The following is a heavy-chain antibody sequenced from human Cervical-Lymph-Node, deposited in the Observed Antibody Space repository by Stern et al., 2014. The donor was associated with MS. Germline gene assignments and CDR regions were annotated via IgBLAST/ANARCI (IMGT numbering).Heavy chain of an antibody. CDR2: ISSNGGST. CDR3: VKGAYSSSQDAFDI. Sequence: EVQLEESGGGLVQPGGSLRLSCSASGFTFSSYAMHWVRQAPGKGLEYVSAISSNGGSTYYADSVKGRFTISRDNSKNTLYLQMSSLRAEDTAVYYCVKGAYSSSQDAFDIWGQGTMVTVSS. J-gene: IGHJ3*02. D-gene: IGHD6-13*01. CDR1: GFTFSSYA. V-gene: IGHV3-64D*06.